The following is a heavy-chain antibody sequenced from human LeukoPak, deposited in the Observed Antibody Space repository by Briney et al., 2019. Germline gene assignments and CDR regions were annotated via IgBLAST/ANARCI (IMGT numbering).Heavy chain of an antibody. CDR3: VGDSSGYYPTFDY. V-gene: IGHV3-30*04. CDR2: ISYDGSNK. Sequence: GRSLRLSCEASGFTFSIYAMHWVRQAPGKGLEWVAVISYDGSNKYYADSVKGRFTISRDNSKNMLYLQMNSLTAEDTSVYYCVGDSSGYYPTFDYWGQGTLVAVSS. CDR1: GFTFSIYA. J-gene: IGHJ4*02. D-gene: IGHD3-22*01.